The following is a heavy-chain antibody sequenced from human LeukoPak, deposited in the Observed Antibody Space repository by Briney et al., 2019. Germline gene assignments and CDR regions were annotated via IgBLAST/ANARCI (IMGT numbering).Heavy chain of an antibody. Sequence: PGGSLRLSCAASGFTFSSYWMYWVRQAPGKGLEWVANIKQDGSERYYVDSVKGRFTISRDNAKNSVYLQMNSLRAEDTAVYYCARDGGMGTNSVFDLWGQGTMVTVSS. D-gene: IGHD1-7*01. J-gene: IGHJ3*01. CDR2: IKQDGSER. V-gene: IGHV3-7*01. CDR1: GFTFSSYW. CDR3: ARDGGMGTNSVFDL.